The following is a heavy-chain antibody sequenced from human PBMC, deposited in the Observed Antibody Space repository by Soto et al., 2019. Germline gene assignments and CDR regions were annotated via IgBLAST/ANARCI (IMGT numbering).Heavy chain of an antibody. CDR2: TNTDGTAT. J-gene: IGHJ6*02. V-gene: IGHV3-74*03. Sequence: EVQLVESGGGLVQPGGSLRLSCAASGDTFSASWMHWVRQAPGKGLVWVSRTNTDGTATTYADSVKGRLTISRDNAKNMLYLQMNSLSAEDTAVYYCTRGHDYGMDVWGQWTTVTVS. CDR1: GDTFSASW. CDR3: TRGHDYGMDV.